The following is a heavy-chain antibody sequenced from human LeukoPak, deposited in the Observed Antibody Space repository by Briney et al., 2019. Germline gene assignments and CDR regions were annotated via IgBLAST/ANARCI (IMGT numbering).Heavy chain of an antibody. J-gene: IGHJ1*01. CDR2: ISGSGGST. CDR1: GFTFSSYA. D-gene: IGHD2-2*01. V-gene: IGHV3-23*01. Sequence: PGGSLRLSCAASGFTFSSYAMSWVRQAPGKGLEWVSAISGSGGSTYYADSVKGRFTISRDNSKNTLYLQMNSPRAEDTAVYYCAKVQCSSTSCYRDGGYFQHWGQGTLVTVSS. CDR3: AKVQCSSTSCYRDGGYFQH.